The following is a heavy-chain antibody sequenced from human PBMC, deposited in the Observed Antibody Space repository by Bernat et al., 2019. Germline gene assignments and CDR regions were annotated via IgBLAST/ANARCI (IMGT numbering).Heavy chain of an antibody. CDR2: ISSSSSYE. Sequence: QVQLVESGGGLVKPGGSLRLSCAASGFTFSDYYMSWIRQAPGKGLDWVSYISSSSSYEKYTDCVKGRFTISRDNAKNSLYLQMNSPRAEDTAVYYCARGTSTSAPYMDVWGKGTTVTVSS. CDR3: ARGTSTSAPYMDV. V-gene: IGHV3-11*05. J-gene: IGHJ6*03. CDR1: GFTFSDYY.